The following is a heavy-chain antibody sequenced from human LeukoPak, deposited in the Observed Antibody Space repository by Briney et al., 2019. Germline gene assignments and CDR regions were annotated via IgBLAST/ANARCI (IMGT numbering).Heavy chain of an antibody. V-gene: IGHV3-33*06. CDR3: AKDQGRNYYYYYYGMDV. CDR1: GFTFSSYG. CDR2: IWYDGSNK. Sequence: PGGSLRLSCAASGFTFSSYGMHWVRQAPGKGLEWVAVIWYDGSNKYYADSVKGRFTISRDNSKNTLYLQMNSLRAEDTAVYYCAKDQGRNYYYYYYGMDVWGQGTTVTVSS. J-gene: IGHJ6*02.